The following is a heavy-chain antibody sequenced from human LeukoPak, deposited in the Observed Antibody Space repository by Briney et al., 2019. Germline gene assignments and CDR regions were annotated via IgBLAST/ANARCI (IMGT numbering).Heavy chain of an antibody. CDR3: APAPMIASYSFDY. D-gene: IGHD3-22*01. V-gene: IGHV1-2*02. Sequence: ASVKVSCKASGYTFTGYYMHWVRQAPGQGLEWMGWINPNSCDTNYAQKFQGRVTITRATSITTAYMELSRLRSDDTALYYCAPAPMIASYSFDYWGQGTLVTVSS. J-gene: IGHJ4*02. CDR2: INPNSCDT. CDR1: GYTFTGYY.